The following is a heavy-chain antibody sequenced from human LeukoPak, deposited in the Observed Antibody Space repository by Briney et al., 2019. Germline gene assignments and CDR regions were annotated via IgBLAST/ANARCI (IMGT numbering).Heavy chain of an antibody. CDR2: IRYDGSNK. V-gene: IGHV3-30*02. Sequence: PGGSLRLSCAASGSTFSSYGMHWVRQAPGKGLEWVAFIRYDGSNKYYADSVKGRFTISRDNSKNTLYLQMNSLRAEDTAVYYCAKMQLKAGESDYWGQGTLVTVSS. CDR3: AKMQLKAGESDY. J-gene: IGHJ4*02. D-gene: IGHD3-10*01. CDR1: GSTFSSYG.